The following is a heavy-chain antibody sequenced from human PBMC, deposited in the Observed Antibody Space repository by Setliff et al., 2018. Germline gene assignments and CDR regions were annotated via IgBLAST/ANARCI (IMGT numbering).Heavy chain of an antibody. V-gene: IGHV3-48*01. CDR2: ITSGSSTI. CDR1: GFIFSTYS. J-gene: IGHJ6*04. Sequence: GGSLRLSCAASGFIFSTYSMNWVRQAPGKGLEWVSYITSGSSTIYYADSVKGRFTISRDNAQNSLYLQMNSLRAEDTAVYYCARSYNFWSGPALDVWGKGTTVTVSS. D-gene: IGHD3-3*01. CDR3: ARSYNFWSGPALDV.